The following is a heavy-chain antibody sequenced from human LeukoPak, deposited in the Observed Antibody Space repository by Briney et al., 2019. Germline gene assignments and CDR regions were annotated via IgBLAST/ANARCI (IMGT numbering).Heavy chain of an antibody. CDR3: ARGTAPPPDYYYGMDV. CDR1: GGTFSSYA. V-gene: IGHV1-69*04. D-gene: IGHD6-6*01. J-gene: IGHJ6*02. Sequence: SVKVSCKASGGTFSSYAISWVRQAPGRGLEWMGRIIPILGIANYAQKFQGRVTITADKSTSTAYMELSSLRSEDTAVYYCARGTAPPPDYYYGMDVWGQGTTVTVSS. CDR2: IIPILGIA.